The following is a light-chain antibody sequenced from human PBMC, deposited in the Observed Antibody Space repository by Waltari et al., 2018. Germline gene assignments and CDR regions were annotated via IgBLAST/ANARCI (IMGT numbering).Light chain of an antibody. CDR3: QQYYSAPLT. J-gene: IGKJ4*01. CDR1: QSVLYNSNNKSY. CDR2: WAA. V-gene: IGKV4-1*01. Sequence: DIVVTQSPDSLAVSLGERAPIDCKSSQSVLYNSNNKSYLAGYQQKSGQPPKLLIYWAATRESWFPDRFSGIVSGTDFSLTISSLEAEDVAVYYCQQYYSAPLTFGGGTKVEIK.